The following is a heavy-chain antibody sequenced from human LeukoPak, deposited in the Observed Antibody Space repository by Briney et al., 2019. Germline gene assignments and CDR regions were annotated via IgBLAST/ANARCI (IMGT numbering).Heavy chain of an antibody. J-gene: IGHJ5*02. Sequence: SETLSLTCAVYGGSFSGYYWSWIRQPPGKGLEWIGEINHSGSTNYDPSLKSRVTISGDTSKNQFSLKLSSVTAADTAVYYCARSMVRGVNWFDPWGQGTLVTVSS. CDR2: INHSGST. D-gene: IGHD3-10*01. CDR3: ARSMVRGVNWFDP. V-gene: IGHV4-34*01. CDR1: GGSFSGYY.